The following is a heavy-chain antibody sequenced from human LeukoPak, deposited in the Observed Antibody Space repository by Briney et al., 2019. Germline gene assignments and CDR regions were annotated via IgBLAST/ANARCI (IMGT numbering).Heavy chain of an antibody. J-gene: IGHJ4*02. Sequence: GGSLRLSCAASGLTFSSYWMSWARQAPGKGLEWVANIKQDGSEKHYVDSVKGRFTISRDNAKNSLYLQMNSLRAEDTAVYYCARRYFDYWGQGTLVTVSS. CDR1: GLTFSSYW. CDR2: IKQDGSEK. V-gene: IGHV3-7*03. CDR3: ARRYFDY.